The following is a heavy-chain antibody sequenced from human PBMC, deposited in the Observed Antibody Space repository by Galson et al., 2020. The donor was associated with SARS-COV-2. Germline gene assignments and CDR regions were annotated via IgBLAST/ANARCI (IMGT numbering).Heavy chain of an antibody. Sequence: SENLSLTCTVSGGSISSGGYYWSWIRQHPGKGLEWIGYIYYSGSTYYNPSLKSRVTISVDTSKNQFSLKLSSVTAADTAVYYCARDPHIRGVGLDYWGQGTLVTVSS. V-gene: IGHV4-31*03. CDR1: GGSISSGGYY. D-gene: IGHD2-21*01. CDR2: IYYSGST. CDR3: ARDPHIRGVGLDY. J-gene: IGHJ4*02.